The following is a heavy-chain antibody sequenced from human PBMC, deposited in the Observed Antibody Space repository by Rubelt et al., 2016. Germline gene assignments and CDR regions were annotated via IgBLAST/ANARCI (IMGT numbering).Heavy chain of an antibody. D-gene: IGHD2-8*01. J-gene: IGHJ4*02. Sequence: QVQLKQWGAGVLKPSETLSLTCAVYGGSFSDYHWSWIRQPPGKGLEWIGEINHSGTTNYNPSLKSRVTMSVDTSKKQFSLKLTSVTAADSAVYYCVSSLYMVWWGQGTRVTVSS. CDR1: GGSFSDYH. CDR3: VSSLYMVW. V-gene: IGHV4-34*01. CDR2: INHSGTT.